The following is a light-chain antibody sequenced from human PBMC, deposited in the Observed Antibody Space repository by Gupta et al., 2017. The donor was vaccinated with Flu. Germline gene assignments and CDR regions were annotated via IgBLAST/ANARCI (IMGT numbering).Light chain of an antibody. CDR3: QSYDSSLV. CDR2: GNS. Sequence: QSVLTPPPSVSGAPGQRVTIPCTGSSSNIGAGYDVHWYQQLPGTAPKLLIYGNSNRPSGVPDRFSGSKSGTSASLAITGLQAEDEADYYCQSYDSSLVFGGGTKLTVL. V-gene: IGLV1-40*01. J-gene: IGLJ2*01. CDR1: SSNIGAGYD.